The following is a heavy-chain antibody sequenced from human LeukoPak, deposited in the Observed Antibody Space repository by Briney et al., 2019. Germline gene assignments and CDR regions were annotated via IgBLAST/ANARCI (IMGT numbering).Heavy chain of an antibody. Sequence: PSETLSLTCTVPGGSISSSSYYWGWIRQPPGKGLEWIGSIYYSGSTYYNPSLKSRVTISVDTSKNQFSLKLSSVTAADTAVYYCARVIDWSFDYWGQGTLVTVSS. J-gene: IGHJ4*02. CDR3: ARVIDWSFDY. CDR2: IYYSGST. D-gene: IGHD3-9*01. CDR1: GGSISSSSYY. V-gene: IGHV4-39*07.